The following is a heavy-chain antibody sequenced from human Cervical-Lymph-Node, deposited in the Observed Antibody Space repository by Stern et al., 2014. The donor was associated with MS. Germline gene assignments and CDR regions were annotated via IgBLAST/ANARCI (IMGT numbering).Heavy chain of an antibody. CDR2: IWYDGNKK. J-gene: IGHJ4*02. CDR1: GFIFNNYG. V-gene: IGHV3-33*01. Sequence: VQLEESGGGVVQPGRSLRISCTASGFIFNNYGFHWVRQAPGKGLEWVAVIWYDGNKKYYADSVKGRFTISRDDSRNILYLQMKSLRVEDTALYYCAREAGGGYNKIDYWGQGTQVIVSS. CDR3: AREAGGGYNKIDY. D-gene: IGHD5-24*01.